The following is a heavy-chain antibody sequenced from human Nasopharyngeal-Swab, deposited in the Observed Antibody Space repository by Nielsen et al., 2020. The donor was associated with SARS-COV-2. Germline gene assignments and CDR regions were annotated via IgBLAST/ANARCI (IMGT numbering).Heavy chain of an antibody. CDR3: ARKAGLLPYYMDV. J-gene: IGHJ6*03. V-gene: IGHV3-11*04. CDR1: GFIFSDYY. D-gene: IGHD2-15*01. CDR2: ISSSGSTI. Sequence: GESLKISCAASGFIFSDYYMSWIRQAPGKGLEWVSYISSSGSTIYYADSVKGRFTISRDNAKNSLYLQMNSLRAEDTAVYYCARKAGLLPYYMDVWGKGTTLTVSS.